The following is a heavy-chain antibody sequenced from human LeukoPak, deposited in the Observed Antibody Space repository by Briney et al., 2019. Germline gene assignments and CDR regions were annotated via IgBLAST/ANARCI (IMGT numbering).Heavy chain of an antibody. CDR2: ISENGGLA. CDR3: VGDASGSKPLDY. Sequence: PGGSLRLSCAASGFIISDYWMHWVRQAPGKGLVWVSLISENGGLAHYADSVRGRFTISRDNAKNTLWLQMNSLRVDDTAVYYCVGDASGSKPLDYWGQGTLVTVS. V-gene: IGHV3-74*01. CDR1: GFIISDYW. J-gene: IGHJ4*02. D-gene: IGHD1-26*01.